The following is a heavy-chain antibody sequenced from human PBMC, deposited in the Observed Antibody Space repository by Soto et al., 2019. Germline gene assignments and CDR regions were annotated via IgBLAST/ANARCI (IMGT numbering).Heavy chain of an antibody. CDR2: INAYNGNT. V-gene: IGHV1-18*01. CDR3: ARAAAASSPFDY. J-gene: IGHJ4*02. D-gene: IGHD1-26*01. CDR1: GYTFTSYG. Sequence: GASVKVSCKASGYTFTSYGISWVRQAPGQGLEWMGWINAYNGNTNYAQKFQGRVTMTTDTSTSTAYMELRSLRSDDTAVYYCARAAAASSPFDYCGQGSLVIVSS.